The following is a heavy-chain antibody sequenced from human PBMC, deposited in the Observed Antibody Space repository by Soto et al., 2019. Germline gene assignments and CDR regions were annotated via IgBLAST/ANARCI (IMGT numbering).Heavy chain of an antibody. CDR1: GFTFSSYA. J-gene: IGHJ4*02. D-gene: IGHD3-16*02. CDR3: AKPRVVGSSRAYFDY. V-gene: IGHV3-23*01. CDR2: ISGSGGST. Sequence: GGSLRLSCAASGFTFSSYAMSWVRQAPGKGLEWVSAISGSGGSTYYADSVKGRFTISRDNSKNTLYLQMNSLRAEDTAVYYCAKPRVVGSSRAYFDYWGQGTLVTVSS.